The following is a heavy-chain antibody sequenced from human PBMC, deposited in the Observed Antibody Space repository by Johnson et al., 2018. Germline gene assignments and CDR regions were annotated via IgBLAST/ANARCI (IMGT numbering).Heavy chain of an antibody. CDR1: GGSISSNNYY. CDR2: VSYSGST. D-gene: IGHD1-26*01. CDR3: ARPEVGSTLDAFAI. Sequence: QVQLQESGPGLVKPSETLSLICTVSGGSISSNNYYWGWIRQPPGKGLEWIGSVSYSGSTHYNPSLKSRVTIYVDTSKNQVSLKLSSVTAADTAVYYCARPEVGSTLDAFAIWGQGTMVTVSS. V-gene: IGHV4-39*01. J-gene: IGHJ3*02.